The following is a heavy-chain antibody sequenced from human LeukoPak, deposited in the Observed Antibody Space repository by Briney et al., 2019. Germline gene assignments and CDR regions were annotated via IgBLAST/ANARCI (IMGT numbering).Heavy chain of an antibody. CDR2: ISGNGGGT. Sequence: GGSLRLSCAASGFTFSNYAMSWVRQAPGRGLEWVSAISGNGGGTYYADSMKGRFTISRDNSKNTLYLQMKSLRAEDTAVYYCAKGTKVIVVDNYFDYWGQGTLVTVSS. V-gene: IGHV3-23*01. CDR3: AKGTKVIVVDNYFDY. CDR1: GFTFSNYA. D-gene: IGHD3-22*01. J-gene: IGHJ4*02.